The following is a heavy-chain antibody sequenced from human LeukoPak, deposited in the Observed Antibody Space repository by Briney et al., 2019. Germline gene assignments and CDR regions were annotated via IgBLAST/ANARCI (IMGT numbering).Heavy chain of an antibody. D-gene: IGHD6-13*01. Sequence: SETLSLTCTVSGGSISSYYWSRIRQPPGKGLEWIGYIYYSGSTNYNPSLKSRVTISVDTSKNQFSLKLSSVTAADTAVYYCARGVGHTPWYSSSPHEGWFDPWGQGTLVTVSS. V-gene: IGHV4-59*01. CDR3: ARGVGHTPWYSSSPHEGWFDP. CDR1: GGSISSYY. J-gene: IGHJ5*02. CDR2: IYYSGST.